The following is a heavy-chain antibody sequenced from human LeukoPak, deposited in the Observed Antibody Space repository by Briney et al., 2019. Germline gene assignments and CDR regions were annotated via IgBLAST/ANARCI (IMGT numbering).Heavy chain of an antibody. Sequence: GGSLRLSCAASGFTFSSYGMHWVRQAPGKGLEWVAVIWYDGSNKYYADSVKGRFTISRDNSKNTLYLQMNSLRAEDTAVYYCARGVGYYDSSGTIDYWGQGTLVTVSS. D-gene: IGHD3-22*01. CDR1: GFTFSSYG. J-gene: IGHJ4*02. V-gene: IGHV3-33*01. CDR2: IWYDGSNK. CDR3: ARGVGYYDSSGTIDY.